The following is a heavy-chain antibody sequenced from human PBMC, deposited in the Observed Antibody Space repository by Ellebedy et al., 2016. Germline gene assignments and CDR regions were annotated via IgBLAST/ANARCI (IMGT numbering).Heavy chain of an antibody. CDR2: ISWNSGSI. CDR3: AKALGYCSSTSCLDAFDI. D-gene: IGHD2-2*01. CDR1: GFTFDDYA. Sequence: GGSLRLSXAASGFTFDDYAMHWVRQAPGKGLEWVSGISWNSGSIGYADSVKGRFTISRDNAKNSLYLQMNSLRAEDTALYYCAKALGYCSSTSCLDAFDIWGQGTMVTVSS. J-gene: IGHJ3*02. V-gene: IGHV3-9*01.